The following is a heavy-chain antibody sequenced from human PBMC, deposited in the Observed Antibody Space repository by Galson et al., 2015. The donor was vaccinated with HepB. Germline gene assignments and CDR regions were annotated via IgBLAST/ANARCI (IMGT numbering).Heavy chain of an antibody. V-gene: IGHV3-23*01. CDR2: ISENDDST. CDR1: GFTFSSHA. CDR3: VRNSSGWTGGFDY. D-gene: IGHD6-19*01. J-gene: IGHJ4*02. Sequence: SLRLSCAAFGFTFSSHAMSWVRQAPGKGLEWVSVISENDDSTKYADSVKGRFTISRDNSKNTLYLQMASLRVEDTAIYYCVRNSSGWTGGFDYWGQGTLVTVSS.